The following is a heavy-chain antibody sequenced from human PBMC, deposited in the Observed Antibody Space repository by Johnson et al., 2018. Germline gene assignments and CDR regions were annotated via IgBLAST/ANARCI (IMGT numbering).Heavy chain of an antibody. D-gene: IGHD3-3*01. CDR1: GFIFSSHA. V-gene: IGHV3-33*08. CDR3: ARLEYDATGYFQH. Sequence: QVQLVESGGGVVQPGRSLRLSCAASGFIFSSHAMHWVRQAPGKGLEWVAVIWYDGSNKYYADPVKGRFTISGDNSKNTLYLQVNSLRAEDTAVYYCARLEYDATGYFQHWGQGTLVTVSS. CDR2: IWYDGSNK. J-gene: IGHJ1*01.